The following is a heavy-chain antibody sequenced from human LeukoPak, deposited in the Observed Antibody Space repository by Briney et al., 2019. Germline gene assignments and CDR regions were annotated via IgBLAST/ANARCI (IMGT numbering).Heavy chain of an antibody. Sequence: GGSLRLSCAASGFTFSRFALSWVRQAPGKGLEWVSAISGSGGSTYYADSVKGRFTISRDNSKNTLYLQMNSLRAEDTAVYYCAKDPLATVTIFDYWGQGTLVTVSS. CDR2: ISGSGGST. CDR1: GFTFSRFA. V-gene: IGHV3-23*01. J-gene: IGHJ4*02. CDR3: AKDPLATVTIFDY. D-gene: IGHD4-17*01.